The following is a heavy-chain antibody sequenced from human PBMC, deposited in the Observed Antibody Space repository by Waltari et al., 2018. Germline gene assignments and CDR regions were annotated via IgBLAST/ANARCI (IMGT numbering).Heavy chain of an antibody. J-gene: IGHJ4*02. CDR2: INHDGSGK. CDR1: GFSFRGYR. CDR3: ATSLDAAGND. D-gene: IGHD5-18*01. V-gene: IGHV3-7*01. Sequence: EVQLVESGGGLVQPGGSLRLSCATSGFSFRGYRLSWLRQAPGKGLEWLANINHDGSGKFFLGSVKGRFTISRDNAKKSVYLQMNSLTGEDTAVYYCATSLDAAGNDWGQGTLVTVSS.